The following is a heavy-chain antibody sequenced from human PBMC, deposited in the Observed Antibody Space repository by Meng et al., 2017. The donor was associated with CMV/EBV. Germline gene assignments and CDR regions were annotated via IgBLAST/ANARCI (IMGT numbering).Heavy chain of an antibody. D-gene: IGHD3-10*01. CDR1: GGSISSYY. CDR2: IHYSGST. J-gene: IGHJ4*02. Sequence: SKTLSLTCTVSGGSISSYYWSWIRQPPGKGLEWIGYIHYSGSTNYNPSLKSRVTISLDTSKNQFSLRLSSVTSADTAVYYCARGRGFGYWGQGTLVTVSS. CDR3: ARGRGFGY. V-gene: IGHV4-59*01.